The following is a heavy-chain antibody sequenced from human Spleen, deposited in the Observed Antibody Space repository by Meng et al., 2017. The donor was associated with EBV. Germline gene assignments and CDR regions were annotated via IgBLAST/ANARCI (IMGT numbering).Heavy chain of an antibody. CDR2: IYWDDDK. CDR3: TLLVGATSLDY. CDR1: GFSLSRYGAG. V-gene: IGHV2-5*02. J-gene: IGHJ4*02. Sequence: QIHLLECGPPLVRPPGTVTLTCNFSGFSLSRYGAGVAWIRQPPGKALEWLALIYWDDDKRYSPSLKSRLTITKDTSKNQVVLTMTNMDPVDTATYYCTLLVGATSLDYWGQGTLVTVSS. D-gene: IGHD1-26*01.